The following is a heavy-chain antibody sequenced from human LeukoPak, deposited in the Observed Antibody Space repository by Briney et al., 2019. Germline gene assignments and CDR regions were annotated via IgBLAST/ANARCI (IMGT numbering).Heavy chain of an antibody. Sequence: GGSLRLSCAASGFSFNSDWMDWVRQAPGKGLEWVSAISGSGGSTYYADSVKGRFTISRDNSKNTLYLQMNSLRAEDTAVYYCARQSYYDGSGKPTWWGQGTLVTVSS. CDR1: GFSFNSDW. V-gene: IGHV3-23*01. J-gene: IGHJ4*02. CDR3: ARQSYYDGSGKPTW. D-gene: IGHD3-22*01. CDR2: ISGSGGST.